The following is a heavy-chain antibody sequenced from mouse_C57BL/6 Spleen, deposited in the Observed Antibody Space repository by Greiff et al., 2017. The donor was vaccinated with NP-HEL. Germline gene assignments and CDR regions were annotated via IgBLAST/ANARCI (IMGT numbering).Heavy chain of an antibody. Sequence: QVQLQQPGAELVRPGASVTLSCKASGYTFTDYEMHWVKQTPVHGLEWIGAIDPETGGTAYNQKFKGKAILTADKSSSTAYMELRSLTSEDSAVYYCTRREVTTGAWFAYWGQGTLVTVSA. CDR3: TRREVTTGAWFAY. CDR2: IDPETGGT. CDR1: GYTFTDYE. D-gene: IGHD1-1*01. J-gene: IGHJ3*01. V-gene: IGHV1-15*01.